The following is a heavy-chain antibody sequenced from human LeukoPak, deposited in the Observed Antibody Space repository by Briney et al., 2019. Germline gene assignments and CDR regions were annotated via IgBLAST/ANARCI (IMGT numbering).Heavy chain of an antibody. J-gene: IGHJ4*02. Sequence: GGSLRLSCAVSGFTFRNYAMSWVRQAPGKGLEWVSGISGSGGSTDYADSVKGRFTISRDNSKNKLYLQMSSLRVEDTAVYYCAKDRERWLKFSDYWGQGTLVTVSS. D-gene: IGHD5-24*01. CDR2: ISGSGGST. V-gene: IGHV3-23*01. CDR1: GFTFRNYA. CDR3: AKDRERWLKFSDY.